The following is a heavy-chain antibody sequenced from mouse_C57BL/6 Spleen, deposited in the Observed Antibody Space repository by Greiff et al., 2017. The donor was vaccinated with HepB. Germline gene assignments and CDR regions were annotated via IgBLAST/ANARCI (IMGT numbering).Heavy chain of an antibody. V-gene: IGHV1-52*01. Sequence: QVQLQQPGAELVRPGSSVKLSCKASGYTFTSYWMHWVKQRPIQGLEWIGNIDPSDSETHYNQKFKDKATLTVDKSSSTAYMQLSSLTSEDSAVYYCARSRGLLAMDYWGQGTSVTGSS. J-gene: IGHJ4*01. CDR2: IDPSDSET. CDR3: ARSRGLLAMDY. CDR1: GYTFTSYW.